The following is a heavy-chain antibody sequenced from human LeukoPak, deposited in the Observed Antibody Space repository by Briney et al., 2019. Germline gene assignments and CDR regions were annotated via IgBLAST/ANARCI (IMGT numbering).Heavy chain of an antibody. J-gene: IGHJ3*01. V-gene: IGHV3-7*01. D-gene: IGHD4-23*01. CDR3: ARDSTQRRGNEYYDALDF. Sequence: GGSLRLSCATSGFIFSNYWMTWVRQAPGKGLEWVANVKADGNDKNFVDSVKGRFTIFIDRDKKSMYLQMNSLRVEDTAVYYCARDSTQRRGNEYYDALDFWGQGTMVSVPS. CDR2: VKADGNDK. CDR1: GFIFSNYW.